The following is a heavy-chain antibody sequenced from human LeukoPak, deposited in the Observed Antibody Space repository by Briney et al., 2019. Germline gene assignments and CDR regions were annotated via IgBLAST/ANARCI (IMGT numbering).Heavy chain of an antibody. Sequence: GGSLRLSCAASGFTFSSYAMHWVRQAPGKGLEYVSAISSNGGSTYYANSVKGRFTISRDNSRNTLYLQMRSLRAEDMAVYYCARAYGDYVDDAFDIWGQGTMVTVSS. D-gene: IGHD4-17*01. V-gene: IGHV3-64*01. CDR2: ISSNGGST. CDR3: ARAYGDYVDDAFDI. J-gene: IGHJ3*02. CDR1: GFTFSSYA.